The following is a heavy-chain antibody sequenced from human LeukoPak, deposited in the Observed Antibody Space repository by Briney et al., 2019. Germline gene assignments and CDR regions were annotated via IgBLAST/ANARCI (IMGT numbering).Heavy chain of an antibody. Sequence: SETLSLTCNVSGGSISSYYWSWIRQPAGKGLEWVGRIRTSGNTNYNPSLKSRVTLSVDTSKNQFSLNLSSVTAADTAVYYCAREGGSYRAFDYWGQGTLVTVSS. CDR3: AREGGSYRAFDY. D-gene: IGHD1-26*01. CDR2: IRTSGNT. V-gene: IGHV4-4*07. CDR1: GGSISSYY. J-gene: IGHJ4*02.